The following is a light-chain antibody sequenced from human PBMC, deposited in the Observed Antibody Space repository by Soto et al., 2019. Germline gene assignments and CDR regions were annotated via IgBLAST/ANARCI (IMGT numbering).Light chain of an antibody. V-gene: IGLV2-14*01. CDR3: SSYTASSTRV. J-gene: IGLJ1*01. CDR1: SSEVGSYNY. CDR2: DVS. Sequence: QSALTQPASVSGSPGQSITISCTGTSSEVGSYNYVSWYQQHPGKAPKLMIFDVSNRPSGVSNRFSGSKSGNTASLTVSGLQAEDEADYYCSSYTASSTRVFGTGTKLTVL.